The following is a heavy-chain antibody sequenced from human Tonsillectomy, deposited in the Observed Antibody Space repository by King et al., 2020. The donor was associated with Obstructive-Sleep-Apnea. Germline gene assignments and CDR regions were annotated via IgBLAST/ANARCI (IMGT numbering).Heavy chain of an antibody. CDR2: INHSGST. D-gene: IGHD3-22*01. V-gene: IGHV4-34*01. CDR1: GGSFSGYY. CDR3: ARGGNITMMGRGVLFQH. J-gene: IGHJ1*01. Sequence: VQLQQWGAGLLKPSETLSLTCAVYGGSFSGYYWSWIRQPPGKGLEWIGEINHSGSTNYNPSLKSRVTISVDTSKNQFSLKLSSVTAADTAVYYCARGGNITMMGRGVLFQHWGQGTLVTVSS.